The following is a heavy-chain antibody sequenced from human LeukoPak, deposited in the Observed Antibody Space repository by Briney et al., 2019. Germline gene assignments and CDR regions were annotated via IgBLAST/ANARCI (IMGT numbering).Heavy chain of an antibody. CDR3: ARQEPWDYFDY. CDR1: GFTFSDYY. D-gene: IGHD1-26*01. CDR2: ISSSGSTI. V-gene: IGHV3-11*01. J-gene: IGHJ4*02. Sequence: PGGSLRLSRAASGFTFSDYYMSWIRQAPGKGLEWVSYISSSGSTIYYADSAKGRFTISRDNAKNSLYLQMNSLRAEDTAVYYCARQEPWDYFDYWGQGTLVTVSS.